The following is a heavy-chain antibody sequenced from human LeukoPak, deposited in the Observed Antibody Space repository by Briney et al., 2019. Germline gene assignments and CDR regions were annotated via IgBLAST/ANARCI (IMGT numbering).Heavy chain of an antibody. D-gene: IGHD4-17*01. V-gene: IGHV1-2*02. J-gene: IGHJ3*02. CDR1: GYIFTGYY. CDR2: INPNSGGT. Sequence: GASVKVSCKASGYIFTGYYMHWVRQAPGQGLEWMGWINPNSGGTNYAQKFQGRVTMTRDTSISTAYMELSRLRSDDTAVYYCARGRTVTTAYDAFDIWGQGTMVTVSS. CDR3: ARGRTVTTAYDAFDI.